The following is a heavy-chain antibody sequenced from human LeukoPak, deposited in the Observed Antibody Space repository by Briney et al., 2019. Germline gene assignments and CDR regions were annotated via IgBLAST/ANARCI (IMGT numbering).Heavy chain of an antibody. Sequence: GGSLRLSCAASGFTFSSYEMNWVRQAPGKGLEWVSYISSSGSTIYYADSVKGRFTISRDNAKNSLYLQMNSLRAEDTAVYYCARDSIVGAHGGLDYWGQGTLVTVSS. V-gene: IGHV3-48*03. J-gene: IGHJ4*02. CDR3: ARDSIVGAHGGLDY. CDR1: GFTFSSYE. D-gene: IGHD1-26*01. CDR2: ISSSGSTI.